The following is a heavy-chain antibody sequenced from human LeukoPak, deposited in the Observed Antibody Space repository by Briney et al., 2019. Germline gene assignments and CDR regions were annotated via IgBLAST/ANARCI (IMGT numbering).Heavy chain of an antibody. Sequence: SQTLSLTCTVSGGSISSGGYYWSWIRQPPGKGLEWIGYIYYSGSTYYNPSLKSRVTISVDTSKNQFSLKLSSVTAADTAVYYCARGVYGSGRHDAFDIWGQGTMVTVSS. D-gene: IGHD3-10*01. CDR3: ARGVYGSGRHDAFDI. CDR2: IYYSGST. V-gene: IGHV4-30-4*01. J-gene: IGHJ3*02. CDR1: GGSISSGGYY.